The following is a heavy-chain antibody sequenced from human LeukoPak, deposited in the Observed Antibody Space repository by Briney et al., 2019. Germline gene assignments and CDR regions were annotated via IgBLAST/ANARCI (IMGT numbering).Heavy chain of an antibody. V-gene: IGHV3-72*01. CDR1: GFTFSDHY. Sequence: GGSLRLSCAASGFTFSDHYMDWVRQAPVKGLEWVGRIRNKANSYTTEYAASVKGRFTISRDDSKYSLYLQMNSLKTEDTAVYYCARVRGVTNNWFAPWGQGTLVTVSS. J-gene: IGHJ5*02. CDR3: ARVRGVTNNWFAP. D-gene: IGHD3-10*01. CDR2: IRNKANSYTT.